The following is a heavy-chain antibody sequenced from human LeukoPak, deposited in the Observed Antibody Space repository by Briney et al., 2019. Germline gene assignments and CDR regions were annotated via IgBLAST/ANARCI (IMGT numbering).Heavy chain of an antibody. D-gene: IGHD2-8*01. CDR2: ISDTGATT. J-gene: IGHJ4*02. V-gene: IGHV3-23*01. CDR3: AKDTSIGRYCANGVCSPFDY. CDR1: GFTFSSYA. Sequence: GGSLRLSCAGSGFTFSSYAMSWVRQAPGKGLEWVSAISDTGATTYDADSVKGRFTISRDNSRGTLYLQMNSLRAEDTALYYCAKDTSIGRYCANGVCSPFDYWGQGTLVTVSS.